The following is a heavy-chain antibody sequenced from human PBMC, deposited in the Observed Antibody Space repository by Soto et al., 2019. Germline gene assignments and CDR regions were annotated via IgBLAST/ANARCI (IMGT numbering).Heavy chain of an antibody. J-gene: IGHJ4*02. Sequence: PSQTLSLSCTVSGGSISSPAYCWSWIRQSPDKGLEWIGHIYDGGTTYSSPSLKGRVTISADTSETQFSLKLSSVSAADTAVYYCARGPSGDKIDYWGQGIQVTVSS. CDR1: GGSISSPAYC. CDR3: ARGPSGDKIDY. CDR2: IYDGGTT. D-gene: IGHD7-27*01. V-gene: IGHV4-30-4*01.